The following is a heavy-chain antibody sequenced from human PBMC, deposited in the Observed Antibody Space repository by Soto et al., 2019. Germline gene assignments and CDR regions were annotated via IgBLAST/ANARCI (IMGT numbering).Heavy chain of an antibody. Sequence: GSLRLSFSASGFPFTNYWMNWVRQTPGKGLMWVSRISPDGSDVGYADSVEGRFTVSRDNAKNTLYLQMHSLRAEDTAMYYCACWGHIVPVAPSDFDRWGQGTLVTVSS. CDR1: GFPFTNYW. CDR2: ISPDGSDV. V-gene: IGHV3-74*01. J-gene: IGHJ4*02. CDR3: ACWGHIVPVAPSDFDR. D-gene: IGHD2-8*02.